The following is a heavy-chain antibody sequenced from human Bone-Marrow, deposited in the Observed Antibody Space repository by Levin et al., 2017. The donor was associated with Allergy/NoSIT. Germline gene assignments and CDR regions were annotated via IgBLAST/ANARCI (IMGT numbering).Heavy chain of an antibody. J-gene: IGHJ4*02. V-gene: IGHV3-23*05. CDR2: FANTAKT. CDR1: GFTFTRFA. CDR3: AKDHESSGWPTFDL. D-gene: IGHD6-19*01. Sequence: PGGSLRLSCAASGFTFTRFALSWVRQAPGKGLEWVASFANTAKTYYADAVMARFTVSRDTSTNTLFLQMDSLRPEDTAVYYCAKDHESSGWPTFDLWGQGTLVTVSS.